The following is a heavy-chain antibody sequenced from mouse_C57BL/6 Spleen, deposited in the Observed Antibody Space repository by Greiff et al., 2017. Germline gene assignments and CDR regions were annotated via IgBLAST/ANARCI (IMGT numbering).Heavy chain of an antibody. D-gene: IGHD3-2*02. V-gene: IGHV1-26*01. CDR1: GYAFSSSW. CDR2: INPNNGGT. CDR3: ARGLRLRLDYYAMDY. J-gene: IGHJ4*01. Sequence: VQLQQSGPELVKPGASVKISCKASGYAFSSSWMNWVKQRPGKSLEWIGDINPNNGGTSYNQKFKGKATLTVDKSSSTAYMELRSLTSEDSAVYYCARGLRLRLDYYAMDYWGQGTSVTVSS.